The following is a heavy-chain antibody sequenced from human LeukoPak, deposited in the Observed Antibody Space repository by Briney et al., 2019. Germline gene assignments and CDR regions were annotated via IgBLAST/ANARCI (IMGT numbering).Heavy chain of an antibody. CDR3: AGGGYSYGLYFDY. V-gene: IGHV4-59*01. CDR1: GGSISSYY. CDR2: IYYSGST. D-gene: IGHD5-18*01. Sequence: SETLSLTCTVSGGSISSYYWSWIRQPPGKGLEWIGYIYYSGSTNYNPSLKSRVTISVDTSKNQFSPKLSSVTAADTAVYYCAGGGYSYGLYFDYWGQGTLVTVSS. J-gene: IGHJ4*02.